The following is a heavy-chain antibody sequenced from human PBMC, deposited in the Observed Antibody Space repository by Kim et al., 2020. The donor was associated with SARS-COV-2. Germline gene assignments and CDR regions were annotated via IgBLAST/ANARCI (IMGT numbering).Heavy chain of an antibody. CDR1: GFTFSSYS. V-gene: IGHV3-48*02. D-gene: IGHD2-2*01. CDR2: ISSSSSTI. J-gene: IGHJ6*02. Sequence: GGSLRLSCAASGFTFSSYSMNWVRQAPGKGLEWVSYISSSSSTIYYADSVKGRFTISRDNAKNSLYLQMNSLRDEDTAVYYCARDAGPYCSSTSCYPRYYYYGMDVWGQGTTVTVSS. CDR3: ARDAGPYCSSTSCYPRYYYYGMDV.